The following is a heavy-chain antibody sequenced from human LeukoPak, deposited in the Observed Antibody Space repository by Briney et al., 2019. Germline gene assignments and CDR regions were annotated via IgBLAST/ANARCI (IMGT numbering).Heavy chain of an antibody. D-gene: IGHD1-14*01. CDR2: IYYNGIS. V-gene: IGHV4-59*01. CDR3: AKILTGKGPNMGL. J-gene: IGHJ6*02. Sequence: SETLSLTCTVSGGSISGYYWSWIRQPPGKGLEWIAYIYYNGISNYNPSLKGRVIISVDSSKNQFSLKLTSVTAADTAVYYCAKILTGKGPNMGLWGQGTTVTVSS. CDR1: GGSISGYY.